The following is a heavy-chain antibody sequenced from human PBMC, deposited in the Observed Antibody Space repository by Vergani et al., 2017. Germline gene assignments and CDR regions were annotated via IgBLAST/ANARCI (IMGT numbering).Heavy chain of an antibody. CDR1: GYTFSNYY. J-gene: IGHJ6*02. CDR2: INPSGGHT. Sequence: QVQVVQSGAEVKKSGASVKVSCKTSGYTFSNYYMHWVRQAPGQGLEWMGIINPSGGHTNYAQKFQGRVTMTRDTSTSTVYMELSSLRSEDTAIYYCARGRRERGYSGYEYYYYGMDVWGQGTTVTVSS. V-gene: IGHV1-46*01. CDR3: ARGRRERGYSGYEYYYYGMDV. D-gene: IGHD5-12*01.